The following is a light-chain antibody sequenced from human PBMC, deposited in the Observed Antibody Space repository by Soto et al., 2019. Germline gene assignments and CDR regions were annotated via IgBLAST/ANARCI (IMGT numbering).Light chain of an antibody. CDR1: QGVNNY. CDR2: GAS. CDR3: QQYNSYPIP. Sequence: DIQMTQSPSSLSASVGDRVTITCRASQGVNNYLAWFQQKPGGAPKSLIYGASTLDSGVPSKFSGSGSGTDFTLTISSLQPEDFATYYCQQYNSYPIPFGQGTRLEIK. J-gene: IGKJ5*01. V-gene: IGKV1-16*02.